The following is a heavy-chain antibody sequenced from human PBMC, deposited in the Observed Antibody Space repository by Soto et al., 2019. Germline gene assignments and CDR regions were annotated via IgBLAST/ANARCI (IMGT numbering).Heavy chain of an antibody. CDR2: IWYDGSNK. CDR3: AKSFLRIVVVVAATDY. J-gene: IGHJ4*02. CDR1: GFTFSSYG. D-gene: IGHD2-15*01. Sequence: PGGSLRLSCAASGFTFSSYGMHWVRQAPGKGLEWVAVIWYDGSNKYYADSVKGRFTISRDNSKNTLYLQMNSLRAEDTAVYYCAKSFLRIVVVVAATDYWGQGTLVTVSS. V-gene: IGHV3-30*02.